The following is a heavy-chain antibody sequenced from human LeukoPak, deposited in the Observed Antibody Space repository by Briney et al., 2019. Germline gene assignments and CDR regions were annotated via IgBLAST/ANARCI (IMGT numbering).Heavy chain of an antibody. J-gene: IGHJ4*02. D-gene: IGHD3-22*01. CDR3: AWNGDQYYYDSSGYLDY. V-gene: IGHV1-2*02. CDR1: GYTFTGYY. Sequence: GASVKVSCKASGYTFTGYYIHWVRQAPGQGLEWMGWINTNSGDTNYAQKFQGRVTMTRDTSISTAYMELSRLRSDDTAVYYCAWNGDQYYYDSSGYLDYWGQGTLVTVSS. CDR2: INTNSGDT.